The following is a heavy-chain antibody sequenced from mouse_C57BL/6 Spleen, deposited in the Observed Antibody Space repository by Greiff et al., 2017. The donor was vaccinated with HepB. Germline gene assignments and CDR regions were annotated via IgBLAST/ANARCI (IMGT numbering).Heavy chain of an antibody. V-gene: IGHV1-74*01. D-gene: IGHD1-1*01. Sequence: VQLQQPGAELVKPGASVKVSCKASGYTFTSYWMHWVKQRPGQGLEWTGRIHPSDSDTNYNQKFKGKATLTVDKSSSTAYMQLSSLTSEDSAVYYCAIRGIRGLYYFDYWGQGTTLTVSS. CDR3: AIRGIRGLYYFDY. CDR2: IHPSDSDT. J-gene: IGHJ2*01. CDR1: GYTFTSYW.